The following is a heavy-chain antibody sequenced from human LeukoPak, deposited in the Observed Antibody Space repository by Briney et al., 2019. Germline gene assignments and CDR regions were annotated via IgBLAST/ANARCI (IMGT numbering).Heavy chain of an antibody. J-gene: IGHJ2*01. V-gene: IGHV3-30*18. CDR2: ISYDESDK. D-gene: IGHD2-15*01. Sequence: PGMSLRLSCTTSEFTISTYGMHWVRQAPGKGLEWVALISYDESDKYYADSVRGRFTISRDNSKNTLYLQMNSLRAEDTAVYYCAKDRASSGSWYFDLWGRGTLVTVSS. CDR3: AKDRASSGSWYFDL. CDR1: EFTISTYG.